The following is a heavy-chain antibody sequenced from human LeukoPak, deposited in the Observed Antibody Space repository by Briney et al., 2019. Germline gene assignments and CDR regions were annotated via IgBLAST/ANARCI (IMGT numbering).Heavy chain of an antibody. CDR3: ARDRYYGSGSYYNPRRGYFDY. CDR2: INHSGST. CDR1: GGSFSGYY. J-gene: IGHJ4*02. V-gene: IGHV4-34*01. Sequence: SETLSLTCAVYGGSFSGYYWSWLRQPPGNGLEWIGEINHSGSTNYNPSLKSRVTISVDTSKNQFSLKLSSVTAADTAVYYCARDRYYGSGSYYNPRRGYFDYWGQGTLVTVSS. D-gene: IGHD3-10*01.